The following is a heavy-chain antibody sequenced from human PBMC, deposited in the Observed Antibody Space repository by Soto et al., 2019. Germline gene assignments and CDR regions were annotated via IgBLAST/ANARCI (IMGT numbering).Heavy chain of an antibody. D-gene: IGHD3-10*01. CDR1: GFTFSSYG. CDR2: ISYDGSNK. J-gene: IGHJ6*02. Sequence: PGGSLRLSCAASGFTFSSYGMHWVRQAPGKGLEWVAVISYDGSNKYYADSVKGRFTISRDNSKNTLYLQMNSLRAEDTAVYYCAKSRNYYGSGMTGMDVWGQGTTVTVSS. V-gene: IGHV3-30*18. CDR3: AKSRNYYGSGMTGMDV.